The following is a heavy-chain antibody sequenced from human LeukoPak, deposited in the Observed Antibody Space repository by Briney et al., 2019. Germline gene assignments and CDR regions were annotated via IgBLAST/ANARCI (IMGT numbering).Heavy chain of an antibody. CDR3: AREGTSTDCSQLYYY. D-gene: IGHD2/OR15-2a*01. Sequence: SQTLSLTRALSVGCLSNYYWSWIRQPPGKGLEWIGYISYSGSTNYHPSLKSRVTMSVDTAKNQFSLKLSSVTAADTAVYYCAREGTSTDCSQLYYYWGQGILVTVSS. V-gene: IGHV4-59*01. CDR1: VGCLSNYY. J-gene: IGHJ4*02. CDR2: ISYSGST.